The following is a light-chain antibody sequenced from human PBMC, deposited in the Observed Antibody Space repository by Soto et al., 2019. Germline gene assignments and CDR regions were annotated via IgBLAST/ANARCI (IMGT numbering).Light chain of an antibody. CDR2: EVS. CDR3: SSGAGINTFFF. CDR1: SSDVGSYNL. Sequence: QSVLTQPASVSGSPGQSITISCTGTSSDVGSYNLVSWYQQLPGKAPKVIIYEVSKRPSGVSNRFSGSKSGNTASLTISGLQAGEGVDYYCSSGAGINTFFFLETGTKVPAL. V-gene: IGLV2-23*02. J-gene: IGLJ1*01.